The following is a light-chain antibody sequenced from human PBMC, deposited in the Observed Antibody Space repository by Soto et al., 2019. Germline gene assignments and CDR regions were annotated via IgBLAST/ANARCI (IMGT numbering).Light chain of an antibody. CDR1: QSVLYSSNKKNY. Sequence: DIVMTQSPDSLAVSLGERATINCKSSQSVLYSSNKKNYLAWYQQKPGQPPKLLIYWASTRESGIPDRFSGSGSGTDFNHPLRSLQAEDVAVYYCQQYYTTPPYTFGQGTKLEIK. CDR2: WAS. J-gene: IGKJ2*01. CDR3: QQYYTTPPYT. V-gene: IGKV4-1*01.